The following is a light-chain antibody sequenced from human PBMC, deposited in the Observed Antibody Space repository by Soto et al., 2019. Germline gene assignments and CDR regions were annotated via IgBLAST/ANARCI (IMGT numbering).Light chain of an antibody. V-gene: IGKV1-5*03. CDR1: QSISSW. Sequence: DIQMTQSPSTLSASVGDRVTITCRASQSISSWLAWYQQKPGTAPKLLIYKASSLQSGVPSRFSGSGSGTEFTLTISSLQPDDFAPYYCQQYSSYPYTVGQGTKLEIK. CDR3: QQYSSYPYT. J-gene: IGKJ2*01. CDR2: KAS.